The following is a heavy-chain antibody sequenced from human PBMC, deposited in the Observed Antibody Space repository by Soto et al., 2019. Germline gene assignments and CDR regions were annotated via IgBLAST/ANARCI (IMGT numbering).Heavy chain of an antibody. Sequence: QVQLVESGGGVVQPGRSLRLSCAASGFTFSSYGIHWVRQAPGKGLEWVAVISYDGSNKYYADSVKGRFSISRDNSKNSLYLKMNSLRAEDTAVYHCAKPTVVHTNAFDIWGQGTTVTVSS. CDR1: GFTFSSYG. J-gene: IGHJ3*02. CDR2: ISYDGSNK. D-gene: IGHD6-6*01. CDR3: AKPTVVHTNAFDI. V-gene: IGHV3-30*18.